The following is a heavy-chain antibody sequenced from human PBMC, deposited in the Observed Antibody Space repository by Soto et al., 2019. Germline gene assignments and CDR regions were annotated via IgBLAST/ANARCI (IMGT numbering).Heavy chain of an antibody. V-gene: IGHV3-30*18. CDR2: ISYDGSNK. D-gene: IGHD2-21*01. J-gene: IGHJ4*02. Sequence: GGALRLSCAASGFTFSSYGMHWVRQAPGKGLEWVAVISYDGSNKYYADSVKGRFTISRDNSKNTLYLQMNSLRAEDTAVFYCEKDWNIVVVMAIQAFWGQGTLVTVSS. CDR3: EKDWNIVVVMAIQAF. CDR1: GFTFSSYG.